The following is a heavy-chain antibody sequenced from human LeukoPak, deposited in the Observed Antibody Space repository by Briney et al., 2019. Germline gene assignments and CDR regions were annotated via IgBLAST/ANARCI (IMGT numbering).Heavy chain of an antibody. CDR3: ASAPYDYLYYYYYYGMDV. CDR1: GFTFSSYS. D-gene: IGHD3-3*01. J-gene: IGHJ6*02. V-gene: IGHV3-21*01. Sequence: GGSLRLSCAASGFTFSSYSMNWVRQAPGKGLEWVSSISSSSSYIYYADSVKGRFTISRDNAKNSLYLQMSSLRAEDTAVYYCASAPYDYLYYYYYYGMDVWGQGTTVTVSS. CDR2: ISSSSSYI.